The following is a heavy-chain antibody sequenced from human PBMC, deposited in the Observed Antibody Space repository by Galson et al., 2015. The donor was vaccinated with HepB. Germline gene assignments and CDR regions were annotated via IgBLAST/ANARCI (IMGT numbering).Heavy chain of an antibody. V-gene: IGHV3-15*07. CDR2: IKSKTDGGTT. J-gene: IGHJ3*02. CDR3: TTLTTGGLDAFDI. CDR1: GFTFSNAW. D-gene: IGHD4/OR15-4a*01. Sequence: SLRLSCAASGFTFSNAWMNWVRQAPGKGLEWVGRIKSKTDGGTTDYAAPVKGRFTISRDDSKNTLYLQMNSLKTEDTAVYYCTTLTTGGLDAFDIWGQGTMVTVSS.